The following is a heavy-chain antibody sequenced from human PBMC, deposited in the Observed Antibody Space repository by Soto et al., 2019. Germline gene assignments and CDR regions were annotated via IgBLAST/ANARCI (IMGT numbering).Heavy chain of an antibody. Sequence: EVQLLESGGGLVQPGGSLRLSCAASGFTFSSYAMSWVRQAPGKGLEGVSAISGSGGSTYYADSVKGRFTISRDNSNNTLYLQMNSLRAEDTAVYYCAKDEVLTGIFDSCGQGTLVTVSS. CDR3: AKDEVLTGIFDS. D-gene: IGHD7-27*01. CDR1: GFTFSSYA. CDR2: ISGSGGST. V-gene: IGHV3-23*01. J-gene: IGHJ4*02.